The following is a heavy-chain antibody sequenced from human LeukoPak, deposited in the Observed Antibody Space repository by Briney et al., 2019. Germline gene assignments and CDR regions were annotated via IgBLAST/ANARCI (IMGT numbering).Heavy chain of an antibody. CDR1: GFRFHDYA. J-gene: IGHJ4*02. CDR2: ISWNSGSI. CDR3: AKEIKPGYSRGWSFDY. D-gene: IGHD6-19*01. V-gene: IGHV3-9*01. Sequence: GGSLRLSCAASGFRFHDYAMHWVRQAPGKGLEGGSGISWNSGSIDYADSVKGRFTISRDNAKNSLYLQMNSLRAEDTAFYYCAKEIKPGYSRGWSFDYWGQGTLVTVSS.